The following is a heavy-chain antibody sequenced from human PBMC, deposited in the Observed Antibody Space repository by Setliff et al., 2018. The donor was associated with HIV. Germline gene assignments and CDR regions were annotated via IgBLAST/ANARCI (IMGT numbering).Heavy chain of an antibody. J-gene: IGHJ3*02. CDR1: GYTFTYRY. CDR3: ASRNMGSGFPQGENAFDI. CDR2: ITPFNGNT. Sequence: VKVSCKASGYTFTYRYLHWVRQAPGQALEWMGWITPFNGNTNYAQKFQDRVTITRDRSMSTAYMELSGLRSEDTAMYYCASRNMGSGFPQGENAFDIWGQGTMVTVSS. D-gene: IGHD6-19*01. V-gene: IGHV1-45*02.